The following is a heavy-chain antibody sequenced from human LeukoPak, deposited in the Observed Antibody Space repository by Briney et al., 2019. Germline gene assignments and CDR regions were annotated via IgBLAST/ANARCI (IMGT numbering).Heavy chain of an antibody. CDR3: AKDVGYCSSTSCYTLDY. CDR2: ISGSGGST. J-gene: IGHJ4*02. CDR1: GFTFSSYA. D-gene: IGHD2-2*02. V-gene: IGHV3-23*01. Sequence: GGSLRLSCAASGFTFSSYAMSWVRQAPGKGLEWVSAISGSGGSTYYADSVKGQFTTSRDNSKNTLYLQMNSLRAEDTAVYYCAKDVGYCSSTSCYTLDYWGQGTLVTVSS.